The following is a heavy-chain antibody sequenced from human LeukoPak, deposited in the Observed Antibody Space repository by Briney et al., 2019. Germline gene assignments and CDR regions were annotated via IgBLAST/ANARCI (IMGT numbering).Heavy chain of an antibody. V-gene: IGHV3-30*04. CDR3: ARAPVDTTMHAFGI. CDR2: ISYDGSNK. CDR1: GFTSSSDA. Sequence: GGSLRLSCAASGFTSSSDAVHWVRQAPGKGLEWVAFISYDGSNKYYADSVKGRFTISRDNSKNTLFLQMNSLRAEDTAVYYCARAPVDTTMHAFGIWGQGTMVTVSS. D-gene: IGHD5-18*01. J-gene: IGHJ3*02.